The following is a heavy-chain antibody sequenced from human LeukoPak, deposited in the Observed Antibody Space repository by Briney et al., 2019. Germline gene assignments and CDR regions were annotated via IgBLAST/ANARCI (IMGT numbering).Heavy chain of an antibody. J-gene: IGHJ4*02. Sequence: SETLSLTCAVYGGSFSGYYWSWIRQPPGKGLEWIGEINHSGSTNYNPSLKSRVTISVDTSKNQFSLKLSSVTAADTAVYYCARGRRPISWGQGTLVTVSS. CDR3: ARGRRPIS. V-gene: IGHV4-34*01. CDR2: INHSGST. CDR1: GGSFSGYY. D-gene: IGHD6-25*01.